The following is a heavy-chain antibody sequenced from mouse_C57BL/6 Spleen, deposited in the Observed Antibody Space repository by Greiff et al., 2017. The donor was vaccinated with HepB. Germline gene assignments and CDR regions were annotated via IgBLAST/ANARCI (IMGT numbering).Heavy chain of an antibody. V-gene: IGHV1-64*01. D-gene: IGHD1-1*01. CDR3: ARTGYYGSSYGYFDV. Sequence: QVQLQQPGAELVKPGASVKLSCKASGYTFTSYWMHWVKQRPGQGLEWIGMIHPNSGSTNYNEKFKSKATLTVDKSSSTAYMQLSSLTSEDSAVYSCARTGYYGSSYGYFDVWGTGTTVTVSS. J-gene: IGHJ1*03. CDR1: GYTFTSYW. CDR2: IHPNSGST.